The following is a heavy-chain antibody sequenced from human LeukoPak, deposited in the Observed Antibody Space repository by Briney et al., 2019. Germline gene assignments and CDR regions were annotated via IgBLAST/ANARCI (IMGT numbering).Heavy chain of an antibody. CDR2: IYSSGNT. J-gene: IGHJ2*01. Sequence: PSETLTLTCTVSGGSISSNYWSWIRQAAGKGLEYIGSIYSSGNTTYDAAPTSRVTMSVDTCKSPFSLLLHSMPPADTAVYYCARVWLSSGSYWYFDFWARGTLVIVSS. CDR3: ARVWLSSGSYWYFDF. CDR1: GGSISSNY. V-gene: IGHV4-4*07. D-gene: IGHD3-22*01.